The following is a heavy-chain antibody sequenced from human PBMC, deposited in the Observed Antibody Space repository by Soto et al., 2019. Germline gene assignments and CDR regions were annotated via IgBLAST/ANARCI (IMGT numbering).Heavy chain of an antibody. J-gene: IGHJ4*02. Sequence: EVQLVESGGGLVQPGGSLRLSCAASGFTVSSNYMSWVRQAPGKGLEWVSVIYSGGSTYYADSVKGRFTISRNNSKNTLYLQMNSLRAEDTAVYYCARDRDGDYGGDWGQGTLVTVSS. CDR2: IYSGGST. V-gene: IGHV3-53*04. CDR1: GFTVSSNY. D-gene: IGHD4-17*01. CDR3: ARDRDGDYGGD.